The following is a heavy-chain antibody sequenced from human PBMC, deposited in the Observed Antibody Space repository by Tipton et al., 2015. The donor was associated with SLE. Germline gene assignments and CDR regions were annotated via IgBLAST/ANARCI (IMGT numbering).Heavy chain of an antibody. V-gene: IGHV3-30-3*01. D-gene: IGHD7-27*01. J-gene: IGHJ3*02. CDR2: ISYDGSNK. CDR1: GFTFSSYA. Sequence: LSLTCAASGFTFSSYAMHWVRQAPGKGLEWVAVISYDGSNKYYADSVKGRFTISRDNSKNTLYLQMNSLRAEDTAVYYCARGNWGLNDAFDIWGQGTMVTVSS. CDR3: ARGNWGLNDAFDI.